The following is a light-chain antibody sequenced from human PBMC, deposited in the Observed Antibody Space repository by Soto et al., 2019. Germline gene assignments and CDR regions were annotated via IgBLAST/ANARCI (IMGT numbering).Light chain of an antibody. CDR3: QQSSNGLT. CDR1: QSVSNY. J-gene: IGKJ4*01. V-gene: IGKV3-11*01. CDR2: DAS. Sequence: DIVLTQSPGTLSLSPGDRATLSCRASQSVSNYVAWYQQRPGQAPRLLIYDASNRATGIPVRFSGSGSGTDLTLTISSLENEAFDVYYCQQSSNGLTFGGGTKVDIK.